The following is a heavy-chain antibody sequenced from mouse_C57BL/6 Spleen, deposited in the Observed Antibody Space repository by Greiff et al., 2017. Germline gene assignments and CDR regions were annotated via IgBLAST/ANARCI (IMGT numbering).Heavy chain of an antibody. CDR2: INPNNGGT. V-gene: IGHV1-26*01. CDR3: ARHYGSSLWYFDV. J-gene: IGHJ1*03. Sequence: EVQLQQSGPELVKPGASVKISCKATGYTFTDYYMNWVKQSHGKSLEWIGDINPNNGGTSYNQKFKGKATLTVDKSSSTAYMELRILTSEDSAVYYCARHYGSSLWYFDVWGTGTTVTVSS. D-gene: IGHD1-1*01. CDR1: GYTFTDYY.